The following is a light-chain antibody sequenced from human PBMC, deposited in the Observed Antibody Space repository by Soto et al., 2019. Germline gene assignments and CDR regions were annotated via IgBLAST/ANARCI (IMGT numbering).Light chain of an antibody. Sequence: EVVMTKSPPTVSVFPGDTATVSCRASQSVGSNLAWYQQKPGQAPRLLIYGASTRATGIPARFSGSGSGAEFTLTISSLQSEDFAVYYCQQYNNWPPWTFGQGTKVDIK. CDR1: QSVGSN. V-gene: IGKV3-15*01. CDR3: QQYNNWPPWT. CDR2: GAS. J-gene: IGKJ1*01.